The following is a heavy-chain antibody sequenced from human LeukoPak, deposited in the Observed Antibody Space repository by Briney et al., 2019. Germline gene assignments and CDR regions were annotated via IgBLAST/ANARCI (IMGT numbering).Heavy chain of an antibody. D-gene: IGHD3-16*01. CDR3: ASGGADY. Sequence: PGGSLRLSCVASGFTFSSYAMHWVRQAPGKGLEWVAVISYDGSNKYYADSVKGRFTISRDNSKNTLYLQMNSLRAEDTAVYYCASGGADYWGQGTLVTVSS. CDR1: GFTFSSYA. CDR2: ISYDGSNK. V-gene: IGHV3-30-3*01. J-gene: IGHJ4*02.